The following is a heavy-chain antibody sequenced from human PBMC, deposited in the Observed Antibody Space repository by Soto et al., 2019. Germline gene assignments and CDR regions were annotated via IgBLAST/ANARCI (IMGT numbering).Heavy chain of an antibody. V-gene: IGHV5-51*01. J-gene: IGHJ6*02. CDR3: ATNYYGSGSYYTLDYYGMDV. D-gene: IGHD3-10*01. Sequence: GESLKISCKGSGFSFTTYWIAWVRQMPGKGLEWLGIIYPGDSKTTYSPSFQGQVTISADKSISTAYLQWSSLKASDTAMYYCATNYYGSGSYYTLDYYGMDVWGQGTTVTVSS. CDR1: GFSFTTYW. CDR2: IYPGDSKT.